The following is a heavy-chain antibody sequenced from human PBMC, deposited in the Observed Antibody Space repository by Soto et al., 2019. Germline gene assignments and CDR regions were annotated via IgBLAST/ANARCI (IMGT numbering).Heavy chain of an antibody. Sequence: SETLSLTCTVSGGSISSYYWSWIRQPPGKGLEWIGYIYYSGSTNYNPSLKSRVTISVDTSKNQFSLKLSSVTAADTAVYYCARADYDFWRLHDAFDIWGKGTMVPVSS. CDR1: GGSISSYY. J-gene: IGHJ3*02. CDR2: IYYSGST. D-gene: IGHD3-3*01. CDR3: ARADYDFWRLHDAFDI. V-gene: IGHV4-59*01.